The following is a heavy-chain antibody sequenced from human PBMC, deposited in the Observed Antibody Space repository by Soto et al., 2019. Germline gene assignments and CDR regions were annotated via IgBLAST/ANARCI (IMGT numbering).Heavy chain of an antibody. V-gene: IGHV4-61*01. J-gene: IGHJ6*04. CDR3: ARIPNGVLTGYAYYGVDV. D-gene: IGHD3-9*01. CDR2: IYYSGGT. CDR1: GGSVSSGSYY. Sequence: QVQLQESGPGLVKPSETLSLTCTVSGGSVSSGSYYWSWIRQPPGKGLEWIGYIYYSGGTYYNPSPTSRVTISVDSSKIQFALKLSSVTAADTAVYYCARIPNGVLTGYAYYGVDVWGKGTTVSVPS.